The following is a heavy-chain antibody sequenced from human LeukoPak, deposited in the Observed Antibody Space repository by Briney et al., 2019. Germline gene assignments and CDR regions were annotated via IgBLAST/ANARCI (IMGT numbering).Heavy chain of an antibody. CDR2: FDPEDGET. Sequence: ASVTVSFKVSGYTLTELSMHWVGQAPGKGREGMGRFDPEDGETIYAQKFQGRVTMTADTSADTAYIELSSLRSEDTAVYYCATEGKMVRGLYTDYWGQGTLVTVSS. V-gene: IGHV1-24*01. J-gene: IGHJ4*02. CDR3: ATEGKMVRGLYTDY. D-gene: IGHD3-10*01. CDR1: GYTLTELS.